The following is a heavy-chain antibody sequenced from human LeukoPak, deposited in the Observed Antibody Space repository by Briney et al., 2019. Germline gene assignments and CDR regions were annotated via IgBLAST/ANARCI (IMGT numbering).Heavy chain of an antibody. J-gene: IGHJ4*02. CDR3: ARGTGPYDSSGYHYFLRY. CDR2: INHSGST. D-gene: IGHD3-22*01. CDR1: GGSFSGYY. V-gene: IGHV4-34*01. Sequence: SETLSLTCAVYGGSFSGYYWSWIRQPPGKGLEWIGEINHSGSTNYNPSLKSRVTISVDTSKNQFSLKLSSVTAADTAVYYCARGTGPYDSSGYHYFLRYWGQGTLVTVSS.